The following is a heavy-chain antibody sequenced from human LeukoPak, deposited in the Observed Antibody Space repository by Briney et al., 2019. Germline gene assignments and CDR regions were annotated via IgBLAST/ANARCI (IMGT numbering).Heavy chain of an antibody. J-gene: IGHJ6*02. V-gene: IGHV3-23*01. CDR1: GFTFSSYA. D-gene: IGHD6-19*01. CDR3: AISSPGREWLDLYYYYYGMDV. CDR2: ISGSGGST. Sequence: GGSLRLSCAASGFTFSSYAMSWVRQAPGKGLEWVSAISGSGGSTYYADSVKGRFTISRDNSKNTLYLQMNSLRAEDTAVYYCAISSPGREWLDLYYYYYGMDVWRQGTTVTVSS.